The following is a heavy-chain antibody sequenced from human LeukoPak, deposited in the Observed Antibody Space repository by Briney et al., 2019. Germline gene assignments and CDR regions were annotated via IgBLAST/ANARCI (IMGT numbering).Heavy chain of an antibody. V-gene: IGHV4-4*07. J-gene: IGHJ5*02. Sequence: KASETLSLTCTVSGGSISSYYWSWIRQPAGKGLEWIGRIYTSGSTNYNPSLKSRVTISVDTSKNQFSLKLSSVTAADTAVYYCARAMTTVTTYDWFDPWGQGTLVTVSS. CDR2: IYTSGST. CDR1: GGSISSYY. D-gene: IGHD4-17*01. CDR3: ARAMTTVTTYDWFDP.